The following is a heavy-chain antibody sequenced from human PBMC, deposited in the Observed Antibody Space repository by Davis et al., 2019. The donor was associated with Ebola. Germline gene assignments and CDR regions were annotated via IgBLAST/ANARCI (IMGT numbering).Heavy chain of an antibody. Sequence: SVKVSCKASGGTFSSYAISWVRQAPGQGLEWMGGIIPIFGTANYAQKFQGRVTITADKSTSTAYMELSSLRSEDTAVYYCARDRGDGYTFDYWGQGTLVTVSS. CDR3: ARDRGDGYTFDY. CDR1: GGTFSSYA. V-gene: IGHV1-69*06. J-gene: IGHJ4*02. CDR2: IIPIFGTA. D-gene: IGHD5-24*01.